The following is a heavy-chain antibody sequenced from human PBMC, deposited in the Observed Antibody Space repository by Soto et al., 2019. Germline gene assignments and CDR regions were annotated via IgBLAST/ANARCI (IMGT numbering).Heavy chain of an antibody. J-gene: IGHJ6*02. Sequence: PGESLKISCKGSGYSFTSDWIGWVRQMPGKGLEWMGIIYPGDSDTRYSPPFQGQVTISADKSISTAYLQWSSLKASDTAMYYCARHALPGGGTRHGMDVWGQGTTGTVS. CDR1: GYSFTSDW. CDR2: IYPGDSDT. D-gene: IGHD1-7*01. V-gene: IGHV5-51*01. CDR3: ARHALPGGGTRHGMDV.